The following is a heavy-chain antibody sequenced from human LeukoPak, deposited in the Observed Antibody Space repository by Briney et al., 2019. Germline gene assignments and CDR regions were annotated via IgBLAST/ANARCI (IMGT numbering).Heavy chain of an antibody. CDR1: GDSITPYY. D-gene: IGHD6-6*01. J-gene: IGHJ4*02. CDR2: IYYSGST. V-gene: IGHV4-59*01. CDR3: ARGASSSYY. Sequence: SETLSLTCVISGDSITPYYWSWVRQPPGKALEWIGYIYYSGSTNYNPSLKSRVTISVDTSKNQFSLKLSSVTAADTAVYYCARGASSSYYWGQGTLVTVSS.